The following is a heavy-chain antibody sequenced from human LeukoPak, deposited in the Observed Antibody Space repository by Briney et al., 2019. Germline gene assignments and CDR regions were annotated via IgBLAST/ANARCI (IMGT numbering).Heavy chain of an antibody. CDR1: GYTFTGYY. J-gene: IGHJ4*02. D-gene: IGHD6-19*01. CDR2: INPNSGGT. Sequence: GASVTVSCKASGYTFTGYYMHWVRQAPGQGLEWMGWINPNSGGTNYAQKFQGRVTMTRDTSISTASMELSRLRSDATAVYYCTGIAVAGPLSSDYWGQGTLVTASS. V-gene: IGHV1-2*02. CDR3: TGIAVAGPLSSDY.